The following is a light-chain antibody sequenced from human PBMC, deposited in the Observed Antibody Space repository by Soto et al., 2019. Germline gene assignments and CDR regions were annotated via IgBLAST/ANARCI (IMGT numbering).Light chain of an antibody. CDR3: QHLNTYPFT. CDR1: QGIKYY. CDR2: GAS. Sequence: DIQLTQSSSFLSASVGDRVTITCRASQGIKYYLAWYQQKPGKVPKLLVSGASTLQSGVPSRFSGNGSGTEFTLTISSLQPEDFATYYCQHLNTYPFTFGPGTRVDI. J-gene: IGKJ3*01. V-gene: IGKV1-9*01.